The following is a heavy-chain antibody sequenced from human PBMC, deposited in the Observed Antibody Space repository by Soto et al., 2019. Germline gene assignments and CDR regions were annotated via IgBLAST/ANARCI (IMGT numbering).Heavy chain of an antibody. CDR2: ISGSGGST. CDR1: GFTFSSYA. V-gene: IGHV3-23*01. CDR3: AKEGHYYDSSGYLRGAFDY. Sequence: GGSLRLSCAASGFTFSSYAMSWVRQAPGKGLEWVSAISGSGGSTYYADSVKGRFTISRDNSKNTLYLQMNSLRAEDTAVYYCAKEGHYYDSSGYLRGAFDYWGQGTLVTVSS. D-gene: IGHD3-22*01. J-gene: IGHJ4*02.